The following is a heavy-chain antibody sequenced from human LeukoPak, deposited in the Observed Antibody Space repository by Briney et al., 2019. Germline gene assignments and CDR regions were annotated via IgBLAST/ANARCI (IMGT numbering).Heavy chain of an antibody. CDR2: ISGSGGST. Sequence: GGPLRLSCAASGFTFNSYAMRWVRPAPGKGLEWVSAISGSGGSTYSADSVKGRFTISRDNSKNTLYLQMNSLTAEDTAVYYCAKDGGWDYDILTGYSITREPLDYWGQGTLVTVSS. D-gene: IGHD3-9*01. J-gene: IGHJ4*02. CDR1: GFTFNSYA. CDR3: AKDGGWDYDILTGYSITREPLDY. V-gene: IGHV3-23*01.